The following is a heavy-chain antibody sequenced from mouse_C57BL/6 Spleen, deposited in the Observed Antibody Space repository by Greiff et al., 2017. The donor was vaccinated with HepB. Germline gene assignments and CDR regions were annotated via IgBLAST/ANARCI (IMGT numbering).Heavy chain of an antibody. J-gene: IGHJ3*01. Sequence: EVQLQQSGPELVKPGASVKIPCKASGYTFTDYNMDWVKQSHGKSLEWIGDINPNNGGTIYNQKFKGKATLTVDKSSSTAYMELRSLTSEDTAVYDCARRDYGSSYSFAYWGQGTLVTVSA. CDR2: INPNNGGT. CDR1: GYTFTDYN. CDR3: ARRDYGSSYSFAY. V-gene: IGHV1-18*01. D-gene: IGHD1-1*01.